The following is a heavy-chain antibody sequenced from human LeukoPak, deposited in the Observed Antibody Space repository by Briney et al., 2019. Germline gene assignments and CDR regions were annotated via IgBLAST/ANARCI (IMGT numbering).Heavy chain of an antibody. V-gene: IGHV1-46*01. CDR2: INPSGGST. CDR1: GYTFTSYY. J-gene: IGHJ4*02. D-gene: IGHD6-13*01. Sequence: ASVKVSCKASGYTFTSYYIHWVRQAPGQGLEWMGIINPSGGSTNYAQKFQGRVTMTTDTSTSTAYMELRSLRSDDTAVYYCARGAGIAAAGTGYWGQGTLVTVSS. CDR3: ARGAGIAAAGTGY.